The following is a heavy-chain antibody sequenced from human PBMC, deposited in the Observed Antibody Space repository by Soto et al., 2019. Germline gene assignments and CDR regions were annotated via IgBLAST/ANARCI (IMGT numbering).Heavy chain of an antibody. D-gene: IGHD6-19*01. J-gene: IGHJ4*02. Sequence: GASVKVSCKASGYTFTGYYIHWVRQPPGQGLEWMGWVNPNSGGTNYAQKFQGWVTMTRSTSISTAYMELSRLRSDDTAVYYCVTSRVSIAVAGETEYYFDYWGQGTLVTVSS. CDR3: VTSRVSIAVAGETEYYFDY. CDR1: GYTFTGYY. CDR2: VNPNSGGT. V-gene: IGHV1-2*04.